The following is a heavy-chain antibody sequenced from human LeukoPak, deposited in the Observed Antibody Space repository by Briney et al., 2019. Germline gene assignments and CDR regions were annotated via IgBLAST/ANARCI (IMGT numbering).Heavy chain of an antibody. CDR1: GFTFGDYA. CDR3: TRDGVCSGGSCYSYYHYYGMDV. V-gene: IGHV3-49*03. Sequence: GGSLRLSCTASGFTFGDYAMSWFRQAPGKGLEWVGFIRSKAYGGTTEYAASVKGRFTISRDDSKSIAYLQMNSLKTEDTAVYYCTRDGVCSGGSCYSYYHYYGMDVWGQGTTVTVSS. J-gene: IGHJ6*02. D-gene: IGHD2-15*01. CDR2: IRSKAYGGTT.